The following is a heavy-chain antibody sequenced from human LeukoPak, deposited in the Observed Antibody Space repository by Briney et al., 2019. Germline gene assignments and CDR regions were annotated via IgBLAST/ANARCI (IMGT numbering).Heavy chain of an antibody. D-gene: IGHD6-13*01. V-gene: IGHV3-11*01. CDR2: ISSSGSTI. CDR1: GFTFSDNC. CDR3: AREAVPLAPYYYYYYMDV. J-gene: IGHJ6*03. Sequence: GGTLRLSCAVSGFTFSDNCMSWSCDGPPPGQELVSYISSSGSTIYYADSVKGRFTISRDNAKNSLYLQMNSLRAEDTAVYYCAREAVPLAPYYYYYYMDVWGKGTTVTVSS.